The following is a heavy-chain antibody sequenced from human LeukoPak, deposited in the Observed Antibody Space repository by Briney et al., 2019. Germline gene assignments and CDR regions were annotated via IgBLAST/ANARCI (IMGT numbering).Heavy chain of an antibody. Sequence: SETLSLTCTVSGGSISSSSYYWGWIRQPPGKGLEWIGSIYYSGSTYYNPSLKSRVTISVDTSKNQFSLKLSSVTAADTAVYYCASLSGGDYDYVWGSYRPPDYWGQGTLVTVSS. J-gene: IGHJ4*02. D-gene: IGHD3-16*02. CDR1: GGSISSSSYY. CDR3: ASLSGGDYDYVWGSYRPPDY. V-gene: IGHV4-39*01. CDR2: IYYSGST.